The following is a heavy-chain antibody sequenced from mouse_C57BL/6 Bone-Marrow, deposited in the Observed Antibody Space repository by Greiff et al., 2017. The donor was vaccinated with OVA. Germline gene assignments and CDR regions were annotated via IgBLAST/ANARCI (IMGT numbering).Heavy chain of an antibody. CDR3: ARRGGGGPMDY. CDR1: GYTFTDYY. Sequence: VQLKESGPVLVKPGASVKMSCKASGYTFTDYYMNWVKQSHGKSLEWIGVINPYNGGTSYNQKFKGKATLTVDKSSSTAYMELNSLTSEDAAVYYCARRGGGGPMDYWGQGTTLTVSS. V-gene: IGHV1-19*01. CDR2: INPYNGGT. J-gene: IGHJ2*01.